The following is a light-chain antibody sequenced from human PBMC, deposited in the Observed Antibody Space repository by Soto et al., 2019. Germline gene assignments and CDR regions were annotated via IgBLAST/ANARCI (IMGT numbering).Light chain of an antibody. CDR1: KLGDKY. Sequence: SYELTQPPSVSVSLGQTVSITCSGDKLGDKYASWYQQKPGQSPVVVIYQDKKRPSGIPERFSGSNSGNTATLTISGTQAMDEADYYCQAWDSSTVIFGGGTQLTVL. CDR2: QDK. J-gene: IGLJ2*01. V-gene: IGLV3-1*01. CDR3: QAWDSSTVI.